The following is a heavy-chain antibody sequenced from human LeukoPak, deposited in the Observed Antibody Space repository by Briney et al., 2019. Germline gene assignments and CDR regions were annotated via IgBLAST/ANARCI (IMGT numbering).Heavy chain of an antibody. Sequence: PGKSLRLSCAASGFTFSSYAMHWVRQVPGKGLEWVAVISYDGSNKYYADSVKGRFTISRDNSKNTLYLQMNSLRAEDTAVYYCARAPYSSGWYCFDYWGQGTLVTVSS. J-gene: IGHJ4*02. D-gene: IGHD6-19*01. V-gene: IGHV3-30*04. CDR2: ISYDGSNK. CDR3: ARAPYSSGWYCFDY. CDR1: GFTFSSYA.